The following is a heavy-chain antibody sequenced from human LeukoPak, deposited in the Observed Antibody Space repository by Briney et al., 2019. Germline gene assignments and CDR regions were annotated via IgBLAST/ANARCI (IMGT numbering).Heavy chain of an antibody. V-gene: IGHV6-1*01. D-gene: IGHD2-15*01. CDR2: TYYRSKWYN. CDR1: GDTVSSNSAA. J-gene: IGHJ5*02. Sequence: SQTLSLTCAISGDTVSSNSAAWNWIRQSPSRGLEWLGRTYYRSKWYNDYAVSVKSRITITPDTSKNQFSLQLNSVTPEDTAVYYCTRDKGVVAQYNWFDPWGQGTLVTVSS. CDR3: TRDKGVVAQYNWFDP.